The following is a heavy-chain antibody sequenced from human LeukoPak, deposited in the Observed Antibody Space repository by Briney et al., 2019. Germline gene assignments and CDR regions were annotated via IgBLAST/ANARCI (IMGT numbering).Heavy chain of an antibody. D-gene: IGHD5-18*01. CDR1: GGSISSSSYY. J-gene: IGHJ4*02. Sequence: KASETLSLTCTVSGGSISSSSYYWGWIRQPPGEGLEWIGSIYYSGSTYYNPSLKSRVTISVDTSKNQFSLKLSSVTAADTAVYYCASSPGYSYGYPYYFDYWGQGTLVTVSS. V-gene: IGHV4-39*01. CDR2: IYYSGST. CDR3: ASSPGYSYGYPYYFDY.